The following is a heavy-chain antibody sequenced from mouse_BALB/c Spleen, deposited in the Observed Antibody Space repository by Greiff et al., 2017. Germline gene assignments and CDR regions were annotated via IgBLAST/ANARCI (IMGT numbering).Heavy chain of an antibody. V-gene: IGHV1-26*01. CDR3: ARIVYYGSSWYFDV. D-gene: IGHD1-1*01. CDR1: GYSFTGYY. CDR2: VNPNNGGT. J-gene: IGHJ1*01. Sequence: VQLKQSGPDLVKPGASVKISCKASGYSFTGYYMHWVKQSHGKSLEWIGRVNPNNGGTSYNQKFKGKATLTVDESSSTAYMQLSSLTSEDSAVYYCARIVYYGSSWYFDVWGAGTTVTVSS.